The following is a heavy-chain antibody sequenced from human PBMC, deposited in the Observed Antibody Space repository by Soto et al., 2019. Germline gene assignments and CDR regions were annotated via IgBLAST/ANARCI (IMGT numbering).Heavy chain of an antibody. CDR1: GGTFSSYT. J-gene: IGHJ6*03. CDR2: IIPILGIA. Sequence: QVQLVQSGAEVKKPGSSVKVSCKASGGTFSSYTISWVRQAPGQGLEWMGRIIPILGIANYAQKFQGRVTITADKSTSTAYMELSSLRSEDTAVYYCARGVRARADCSSTSCYVQGDYYYYYMDVWGKGTTVTVSS. CDR3: ARGVRARADCSSTSCYVQGDYYYYYMDV. V-gene: IGHV1-69*02. D-gene: IGHD2-2*01.